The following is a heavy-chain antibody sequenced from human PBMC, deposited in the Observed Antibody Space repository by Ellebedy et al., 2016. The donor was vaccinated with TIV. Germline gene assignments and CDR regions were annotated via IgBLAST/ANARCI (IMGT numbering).Heavy chain of an antibody. CDR3: ARYARGSYYFDY. CDR2: IKQDGSEK. J-gene: IGHJ4*02. V-gene: IGHV3-7*01. D-gene: IGHD1-26*01. Sequence: PGGSLRLSCAASGFTFSDYWMSWVCQAPGKGLEWVAKIKQDGSEKYYVDSVKGRFTVSRDNAKNSLYLQMNSLRAEDTAVYYCARYARGSYYFDYWGQGTLVTVSS. CDR1: GFTFSDYW.